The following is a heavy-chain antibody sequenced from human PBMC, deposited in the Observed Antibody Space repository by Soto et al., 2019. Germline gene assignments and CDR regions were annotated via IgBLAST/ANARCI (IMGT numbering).Heavy chain of an antibody. Sequence: EVQLVQSGGGLVQPGGSLRLSCVACGFTFSDYWMTWVLQAAGKGLEWVANIEKDGSEKYYVDCVKGRFTISRDNAKNSLYLQMNSLRAEETAVYYCARRFITGAAYYINWGQGTLVTVSS. CDR1: GFTFSDYW. J-gene: IGHJ4*02. V-gene: IGHV3-7*04. CDR2: IEKDGSEK. D-gene: IGHD1-20*01. CDR3: ARRFITGAAYYIN.